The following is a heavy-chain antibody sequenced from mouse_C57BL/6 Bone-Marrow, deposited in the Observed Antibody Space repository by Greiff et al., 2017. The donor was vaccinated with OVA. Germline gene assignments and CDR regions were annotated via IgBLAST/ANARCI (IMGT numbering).Heavy chain of an antibody. J-gene: IGHJ4*01. CDR3: ARSRMDY. CDR2: INPGSGGT. CDR1: GYAFTNYL. Sequence: QVQLQQSGAELVRPGTSVKVSCKASGYAFTNYLIEWVKQRPGQGLEWIGVINPGSGGTNYNEKFKGKATLTADKSSSTAYMQLSSLTSEDSAVYFCARSRMDYWGKGTSVTVSS. D-gene: IGHD3-1*01. V-gene: IGHV1-54*01.